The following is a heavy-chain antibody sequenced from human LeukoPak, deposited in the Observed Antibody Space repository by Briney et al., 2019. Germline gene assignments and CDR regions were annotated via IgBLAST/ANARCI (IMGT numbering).Heavy chain of an antibody. Sequence: ASVKVSCKASGYTFTSYDINWVRQATGQGLEWMGWMNPNSGNTGYAQKFQGRVTITRNTSISTAYMELSSLRSEDTAVYYCARDSYIYDSSGYRFDPWGQGTLVTVSS. D-gene: IGHD3-22*01. CDR1: GYTFTSYD. CDR3: ARDSYIYDSSGYRFDP. V-gene: IGHV1-8*03. CDR2: MNPNSGNT. J-gene: IGHJ5*02.